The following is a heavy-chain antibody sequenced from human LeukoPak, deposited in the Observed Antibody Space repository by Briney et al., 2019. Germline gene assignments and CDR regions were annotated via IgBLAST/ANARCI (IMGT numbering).Heavy chain of an antibody. V-gene: IGHV3-7*03. D-gene: IGHD5-12*01. CDR3: ARGRYSGTTYYFDY. CDR1: GFTFSTSW. J-gene: IGHJ4*02. Sequence: PGGFLRLSCAASGFTFSTSWMSWVRQVPGKGLEWMANIKKDGSETYYVDSVKGRFTISRDNAKNSLYLQMNSLRAEDTAMYYCARGRYSGTTYYFDYWGQGTLVTVSS. CDR2: IKKDGSET.